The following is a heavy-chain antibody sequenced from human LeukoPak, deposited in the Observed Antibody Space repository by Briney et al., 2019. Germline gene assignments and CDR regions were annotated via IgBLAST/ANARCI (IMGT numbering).Heavy chain of an antibody. Sequence: PSETLSLTCTVSGDSIISSSYYWGWIRQPPGKGLEWIGSMYYSGSTYYNPSLKSRLTISVDMSKNQFSLKLNSVTAADTAVYYCARQEAGTLGLDYWGQGTLVTVSS. J-gene: IGHJ4*02. CDR3: ARQEAGTLGLDY. V-gene: IGHV4-39*01. CDR2: MYYSGST. D-gene: IGHD6-19*01. CDR1: GDSIISSSYY.